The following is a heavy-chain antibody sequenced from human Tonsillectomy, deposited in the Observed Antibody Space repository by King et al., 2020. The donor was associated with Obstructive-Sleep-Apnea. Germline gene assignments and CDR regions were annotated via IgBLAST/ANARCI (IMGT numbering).Heavy chain of an antibody. CDR2: IYPGDSDT. D-gene: IGHD3-10*01. J-gene: IGHJ3*02. CDR1: GYSFTSYW. V-gene: IGHV5-51*01. Sequence: VQLVESGAEVKKPGESLKISCKGSGYSFTSYWIGWVRQMPGKGLEWMGIIYPGDSDTRYSPSFQRQVTISADKSISTAYLQWSSLKASDPAMYYCARLYYYCSGDNGHAFDIWGQGTMVTVSA. CDR3: ARLYYYCSGDNGHAFDI.